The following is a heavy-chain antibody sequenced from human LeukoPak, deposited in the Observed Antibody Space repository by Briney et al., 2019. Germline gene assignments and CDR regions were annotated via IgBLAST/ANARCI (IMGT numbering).Heavy chain of an antibody. Sequence: PGGSLRLSCAASGFTFSDYYMTWIRQTPGKGLEWVSYISISGTTTFYVGSVKGRFTISRDNTKNSLYLQMNSLRAEDTAMYYCARGTMASDFWGQGTLVTVSS. J-gene: IGHJ4*02. V-gene: IGHV3-11*01. CDR2: ISISGTTT. CDR3: ARGTMASDF. D-gene: IGHD3-10*01. CDR1: GFTFSDYY.